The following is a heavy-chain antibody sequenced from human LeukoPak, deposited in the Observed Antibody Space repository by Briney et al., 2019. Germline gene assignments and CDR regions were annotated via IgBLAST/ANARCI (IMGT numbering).Heavy chain of an antibody. D-gene: IGHD3-10*01. CDR3: TRASSSRFGELLYFDY. J-gene: IGHJ4*02. CDR1: GFTFSNAW. Sequence: SGGSLRLSCAASGFTFSNAWMSWVRRAPGKGLEWVGRIKAKTNGGTADYTPPVKGRFTISRDDSKNTLYLQMNSLKTDDTAVYYCTRASSSRFGELLYFDYWGQGTLVTVSS. CDR2: IKAKTNGGTA. V-gene: IGHV3-15*01.